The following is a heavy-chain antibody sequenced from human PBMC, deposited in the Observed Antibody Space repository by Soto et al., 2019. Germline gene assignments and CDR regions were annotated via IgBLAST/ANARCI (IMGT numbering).Heavy chain of an antibody. Sequence: EVQLVESGGGLVKPGGSLRLSCAASGFTFSKAWMSWVRQAPGKGLEWVGRIKSKTDGGTTDYAAPVKGTFSISRDDSKNTVYLQMNSLKAEDTAVYYCTTGPTFGGRVPSYYYYGLDVWGQGTTVTVSS. J-gene: IGHJ6*02. D-gene: IGHD3-16*01. CDR3: TTGPTFGGRVPSYYYYGLDV. CDR1: GFTFSKAW. V-gene: IGHV3-15*01. CDR2: IKSKTDGGTT.